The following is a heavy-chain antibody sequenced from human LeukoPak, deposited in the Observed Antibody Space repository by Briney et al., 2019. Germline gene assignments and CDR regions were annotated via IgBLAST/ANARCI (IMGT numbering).Heavy chain of an antibody. CDR3: ARARLGELSWFDY. CDR2: ISAYNGNT. CDR1: GYTFTGYY. V-gene: IGHV1-18*04. Sequence: ASVKVSCKASGYTFTGYYMHWVRRAPGQGLEWMGWISAYNGNTNYAQKLQGRVTMTTDTSTSTAYMELRSLRSDDTAVYYCARARLGELSWFDYWGQGTLVTVSS. D-gene: IGHD3-16*02. J-gene: IGHJ4*02.